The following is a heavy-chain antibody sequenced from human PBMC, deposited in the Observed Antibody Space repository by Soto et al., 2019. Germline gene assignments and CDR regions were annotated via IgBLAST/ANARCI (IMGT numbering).Heavy chain of an antibody. CDR1: GGSISAYY. CDR3: AREEYYYGSGAFFDY. CDR2: IYYSGST. D-gene: IGHD3-10*01. Sequence: SETLSLTCTVAGGSISAYYWTWIRQPPGKGLEWIGYIYYSGSTNYNPSLKSRVTISVDTSKNQFSLKVSSLRSEDTAVYYCAREEYYYGSGAFFDYWGQGTLVTVSS. V-gene: IGHV4-59*01. J-gene: IGHJ4*02.